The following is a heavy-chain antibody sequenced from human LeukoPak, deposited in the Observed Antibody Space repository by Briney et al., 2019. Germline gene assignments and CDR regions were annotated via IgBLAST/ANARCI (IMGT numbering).Heavy chain of an antibody. V-gene: IGHV1-2*02. J-gene: IGHJ4*02. CDR3: ANLDKYSSSNFDY. D-gene: IGHD6-13*01. Sequence: ASVKVSCKASGYTFTSYDINWVRQAPGQGLEWMGWINPNSGGTNYAQKFQGRVTMTRDTSISTAYMELSRLRSDDTAVYYCANLDKYSSSNFDYWGQGTLVTVSS. CDR2: INPNSGGT. CDR1: GYTFTSYD.